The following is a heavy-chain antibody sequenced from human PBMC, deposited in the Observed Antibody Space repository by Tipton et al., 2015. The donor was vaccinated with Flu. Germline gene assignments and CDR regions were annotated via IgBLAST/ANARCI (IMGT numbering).Heavy chain of an antibody. CDR1: GYSFTSYW. D-gene: IGHD6-13*01. CDR2: IYPGDSDT. CDR3: ARRGIAARYYYGMDV. J-gene: IGHJ6*02. V-gene: IGHV5-51*01. Sequence: QLVQSGAEVKKPGESLKISCKGSGYSFTSYWIGWVRQMPGKGLEWMRIIYPGDSDTRYSPSFQGQVTISADKSISTAYLQWSSLKASDTAMYYWARRGIAARYYYGMDVWGQGTTVAVSS.